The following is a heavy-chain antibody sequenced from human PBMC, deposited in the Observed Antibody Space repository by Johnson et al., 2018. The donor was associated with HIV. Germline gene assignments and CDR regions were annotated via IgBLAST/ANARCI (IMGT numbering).Heavy chain of an antibody. D-gene: IGHD1-26*01. V-gene: IGHV3-30-3*01. Sequence: QVQLMESGGGVVQPGRSLRLSCAASGFTFSRYAMHWVRQAPGKGLEWVAVISYDGSNKYYADSVKGPFTISRDNSKNTLDLQMNRLRAKDTAVYYCARDWEGYAFDIWGQGTMVTVSS. CDR1: GFTFSRYA. CDR2: ISYDGSNK. CDR3: ARDWEGYAFDI. J-gene: IGHJ3*02.